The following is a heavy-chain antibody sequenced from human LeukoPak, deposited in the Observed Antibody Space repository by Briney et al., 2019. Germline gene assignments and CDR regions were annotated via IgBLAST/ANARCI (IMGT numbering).Heavy chain of an antibody. CDR2: IIPIFGTA. CDR1: GATFSSYT. CDR3: ARADTAMPNDAFDI. J-gene: IGHJ3*02. D-gene: IGHD5-18*01. Sequence: SVKVSCKASGATFSSYTISWVRQAPGQGLKWMGRIIPIFGTANYAQKFQGRVTITTNESTSTAYMELSRLRSEDTAVYYCARADTAMPNDAFDIWGQGTMVTVSS. V-gene: IGHV1-69*05.